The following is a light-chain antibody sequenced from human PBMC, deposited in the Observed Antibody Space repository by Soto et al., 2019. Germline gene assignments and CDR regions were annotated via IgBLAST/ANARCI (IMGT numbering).Light chain of an antibody. J-gene: IGKJ3*01. V-gene: IGKV1-27*01. Sequence: DIPMTQSPSSLSASVGDRVTITCRASQGVSNNLAWYQQRSGRVPKLLIYAASTLQSGVPSRFSGSGSGTDFTLTISSLQPEDVATYYCQKYNSAPYTFGPGTTVDLK. CDR2: AAS. CDR1: QGVSNN. CDR3: QKYNSAPYT.